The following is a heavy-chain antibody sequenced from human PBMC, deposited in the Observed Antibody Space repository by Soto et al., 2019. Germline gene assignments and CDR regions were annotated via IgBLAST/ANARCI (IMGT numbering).Heavy chain of an antibody. J-gene: IGHJ4*02. D-gene: IGHD3-22*01. CDR3: ARDSSGSYGFDF. Sequence: QITLKESGPTLVKPTQTLTLTCTFSGFSLSTRGVGVGWIRQPPGEALEWLALIYWDDDKRYSPSLKNRLTITKDTSKNQVVLTMTNVEPVDTATYYCARDSSGSYGFDFWGQGSLVTVSS. CDR1: GFSLSTRGVG. V-gene: IGHV2-5*02. CDR2: IYWDDDK.